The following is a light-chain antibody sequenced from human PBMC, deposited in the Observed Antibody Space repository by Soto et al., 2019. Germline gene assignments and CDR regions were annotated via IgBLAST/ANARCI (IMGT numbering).Light chain of an antibody. CDR2: GNS. J-gene: IGLJ2*01. V-gene: IGLV1-40*01. Sequence: QSVLTQPPSVSGAPGQTVTISCTGSSSNIGAGYDVHWYQQLPGTAPKLLIYGNSNRPSGVPDRFSGSKSGTSASLAITGRQADDEADYYCQSYDSSLSGSVFGGGTKLTVL. CDR3: QSYDSSLSGSV. CDR1: SSNIGAGYD.